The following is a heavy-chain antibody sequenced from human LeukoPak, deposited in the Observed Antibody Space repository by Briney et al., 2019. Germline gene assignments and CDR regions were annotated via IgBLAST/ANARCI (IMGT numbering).Heavy chain of an antibody. J-gene: IGHJ3*02. Sequence: GGSLSLSCAASGFSISDYWMDWVRQAPGKGLEWVSYIRGGGAGALYADSVKGRFTISRDNSKSTMYLQMNSLRVEDTAVYYCAKCAESYGNDAFDMWGPGTMVTVSS. D-gene: IGHD3-16*01. CDR3: AKCAESYGNDAFDM. V-gene: IGHV3-23*01. CDR2: IRGGGAGA. CDR1: GFSISDYW.